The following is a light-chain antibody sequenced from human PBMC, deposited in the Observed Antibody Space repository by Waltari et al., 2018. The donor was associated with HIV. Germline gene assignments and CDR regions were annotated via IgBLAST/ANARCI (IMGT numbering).Light chain of an antibody. J-gene: IGLJ2*01. CDR1: SSDIGAYTF. V-gene: IGLV2-8*01. CDR2: EVT. Sequence: SPRTQPPSAPGSPGQSVTIACTGSSSDIGAYTFDSWYPQPPGKAPKLLLYEVTKRPSGVPDRFSGSKSDNTASLTVSGLQAEDEADYYCSSYAGSNTLIFGGGTKLTVL. CDR3: SSYAGSNTLI.